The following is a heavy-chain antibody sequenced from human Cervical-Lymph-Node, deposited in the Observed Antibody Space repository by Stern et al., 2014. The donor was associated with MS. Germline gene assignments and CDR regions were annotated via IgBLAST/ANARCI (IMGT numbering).Heavy chain of an antibody. D-gene: IGHD2-2*01. J-gene: IGHJ6*02. Sequence: QVQLVQSGAEVRKPGSSVNVTCKASGGTFRSFAVNWVRQAPGQGLEWVGGMIPVSGTTAYAEKFQVSVTIISDESTNTVYVELSSLTAEDTASYFCASAHPATRRGYKGMNVWGQGTTIAVSS. CDR1: GGTFRSFA. V-gene: IGHV1-69*01. CDR3: ASAHPATRRGYKGMNV. CDR2: MIPVSGTT.